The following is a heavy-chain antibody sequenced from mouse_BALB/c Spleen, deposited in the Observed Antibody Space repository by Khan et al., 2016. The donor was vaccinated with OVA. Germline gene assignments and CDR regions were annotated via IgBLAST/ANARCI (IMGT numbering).Heavy chain of an antibody. CDR2: IRSKSNNYAT. CDR1: GFTFNTYA. V-gene: IGHV10-1*02. Sequence: EVQLVEPGGGLVQPKGSLKLSCAASGFTFNTYAMNWVRQAPGKGLEWVARIRSKSNNYATYYADSVKDRFTISRVDSQSMLYLQMNNLKTEDAAMYYCVSRTTFAYWGQGTPVTVSA. CDR3: VSRTTFAY. J-gene: IGHJ3*01.